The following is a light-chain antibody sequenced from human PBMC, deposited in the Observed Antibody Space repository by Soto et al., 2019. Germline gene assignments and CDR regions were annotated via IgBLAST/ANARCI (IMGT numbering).Light chain of an antibody. J-gene: IGKJ4*01. CDR2: TAS. CDR3: QHYDGYPLP. V-gene: IGKV1-5*03. Sequence: DMQMTQSPSTLSASVGDRVTITFRASQTIRSWLAWYPQTPGKAPKLLISTASSLESGVPSRFRGSGSGTEFTLTVSSLQPDDFATYYCQHYDGYPLPFGGGTKADIK. CDR1: QTIRSW.